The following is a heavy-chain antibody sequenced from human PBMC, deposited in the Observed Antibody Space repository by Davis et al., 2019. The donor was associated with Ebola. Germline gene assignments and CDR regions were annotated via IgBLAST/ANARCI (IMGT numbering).Heavy chain of an antibody. CDR3: ARDGAIFAPTQQLDY. V-gene: IGHV1-69*04. J-gene: IGHJ4*02. CDR1: GGTFSSYT. Sequence: SVKVSCKASGGTFSSYTISWVRQAPGQGLEWMGRIIPILGIANYAQKFQGRVTITADKSTSTAYMELSSLRSEDTAVYYCARDGAIFAPTQQLDYWGQGTLVTVSS. CDR2: IIPILGIA. D-gene: IGHD3-3*01.